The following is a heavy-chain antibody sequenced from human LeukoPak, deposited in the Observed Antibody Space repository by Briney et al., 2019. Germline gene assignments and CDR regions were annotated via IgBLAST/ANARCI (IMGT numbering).Heavy chain of an antibody. V-gene: IGHV4-34*01. CDR3: ARVSMTTVTTIDY. Sequence: SETLSLTCAVYGGSSSGYYWSWIRPPPGKGLEWIGEINHSGSTNYNPSLKSRVTISVDTSKNQFSLKLSSVTAADTAVYYCARVSMTTVTTIDYWGQGTLVTVSS. CDR2: INHSGST. J-gene: IGHJ4*02. CDR1: GGSSSGYY. D-gene: IGHD4-17*01.